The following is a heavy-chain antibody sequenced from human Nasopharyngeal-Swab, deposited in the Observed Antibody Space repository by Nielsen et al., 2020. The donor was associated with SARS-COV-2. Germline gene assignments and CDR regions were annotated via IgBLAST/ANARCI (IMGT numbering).Heavy chain of an antibody. D-gene: IGHD3-3*01. CDR3: AKAVGAITIFGVVIKKAHGMDV. CDR2: IYSGGSST. J-gene: IGHJ6*02. Sequence: VRQAQGKGLEWVSVIYSGGSSTYYADSVKGRFTISRDNSKNTLYLQMNSLRAEDTAVYYCAKAVGAITIFGVVIKKAHGMDVWGQGTTVTVSS. V-gene: IGHV3-23*03.